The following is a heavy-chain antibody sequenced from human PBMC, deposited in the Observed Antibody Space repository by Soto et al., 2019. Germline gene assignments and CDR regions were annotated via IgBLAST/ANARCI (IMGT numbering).Heavy chain of an antibody. CDR3: AKGQGYGLFPSYNWFDP. J-gene: IGHJ5*02. CDR2: ISGSGGST. V-gene: IGHV3-23*01. D-gene: IGHD5-18*01. Sequence: GGSLRLSCAASGFTFSSYAMSWVRQAPGKGLEWVSAISGSGGSTYYADSVKGRFTISRDNSKNTLYLQMNSLRAEDTAVYYCAKGQGYGLFPSYNWFDPWGQGTLVTVSS. CDR1: GFTFSSYA.